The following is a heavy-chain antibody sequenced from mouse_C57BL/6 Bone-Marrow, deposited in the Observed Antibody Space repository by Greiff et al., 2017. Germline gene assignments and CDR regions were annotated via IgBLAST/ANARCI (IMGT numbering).Heavy chain of an antibody. CDR1: GFNIKNTY. J-gene: IGHJ3*01. Sequence: VQLQQSVAELVRPGASVKLSCTASGFNIKNTYMPWVKQRPEQGLEWIGRIDPANGNTKYAPKVQVKATITADSSSNTAYLQLSSLTSEDTAIYYCVPIYYGPGFAYWGQGTLVTVSA. V-gene: IGHV14-3*01. CDR3: VPIYYGPGFAY. D-gene: IGHD2-1*01. CDR2: IDPANGNT.